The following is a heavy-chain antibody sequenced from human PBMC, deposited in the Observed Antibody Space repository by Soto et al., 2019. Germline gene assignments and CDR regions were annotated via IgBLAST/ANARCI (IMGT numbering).Heavy chain of an antibody. CDR3: ARGVSMGAYYYYYGMDV. J-gene: IGHJ6*02. CDR2: INHSGST. D-gene: IGHD3-16*01. CDR1: GGSFSGYY. Sequence: SETLSLTCAVYGGSFSGYYWSWIRQPPGKGLEWIGEINHSGSTNYNPSLKSRVTISVDTSKNQFSLKLSSVTAADTAVYYCARGVSMGAYYYYYGMDVWGQGTTVSVSS. V-gene: IGHV4-34*01.